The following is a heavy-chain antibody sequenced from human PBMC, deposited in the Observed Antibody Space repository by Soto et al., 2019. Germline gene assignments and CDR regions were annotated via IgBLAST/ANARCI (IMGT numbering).Heavy chain of an antibody. D-gene: IGHD6-19*01. CDR1: GGSISSSSYY. V-gene: IGHV4-39*01. CDR3: AATSSGWSGGGGYFDY. J-gene: IGHJ4*02. CDR2: IYYSGST. Sequence: QLQLQESGPGLVKPSETLSLTCTVSGGSISSSSYYWGWIRQPPGKGLEWIGSIYYSGSTYYNPSLKSRVTISVAPPKNRFPLKLGAVTAADTAVYYCAATSSGWSGGGGYFDYWGQGTLVTVSS.